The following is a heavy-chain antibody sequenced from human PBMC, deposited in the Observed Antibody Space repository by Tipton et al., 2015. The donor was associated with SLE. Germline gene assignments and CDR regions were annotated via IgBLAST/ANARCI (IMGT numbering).Heavy chain of an antibody. J-gene: IGHJ3*02. CDR1: GSSISSGYY. V-gene: IGHV4-38-2*01. D-gene: IGHD1-1*01. CDR3: ARRSVQEAFDI. CDR2: IYHNGDT. Sequence: TLSLTCPVSGSSISSGYYWGWIRQPPGKGLEWIGTIYHNGDTYYKSSLKSRVTISVDTSKNHFSLKLRSVTAAGTAVYFCARRSVQEAFDIWGQGTMVTVSS.